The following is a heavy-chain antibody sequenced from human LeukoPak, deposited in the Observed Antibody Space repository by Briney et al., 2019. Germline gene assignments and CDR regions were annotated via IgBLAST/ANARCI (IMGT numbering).Heavy chain of an antibody. CDR3: ARDLEYSSSDY. CDR2: INPHSGGT. Sequence: ASVKVSCKASGYTFTCYYMHWVRQAPGQGLEWMGRINPHSGGTNYAQKFQGRVTMTRDTSISTAYMELSRLRSDDTAVYYCARDLEYSSSDYWGQGTLVTVSS. CDR1: GYTFTCYY. V-gene: IGHV1-2*06. D-gene: IGHD6-6*01. J-gene: IGHJ4*02.